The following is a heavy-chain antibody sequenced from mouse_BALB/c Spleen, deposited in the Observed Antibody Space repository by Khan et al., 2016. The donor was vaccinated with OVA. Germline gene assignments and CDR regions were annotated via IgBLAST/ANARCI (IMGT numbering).Heavy chain of an antibody. Sequence: VQLKQSGPGLVKPSQSLSLTCTVTGYSITSDYAWNWIRQFPGNKLEWMGYISYSGSTNYNPALKSRISITRDTSKNPFVLQLNSVTTEDTATYYCARDGSRYNYAMDYWGQGTSVTVSS. CDR3: ARDGSRYNYAMDY. CDR1: GYSITSDYA. CDR2: ISYSGST. J-gene: IGHJ4*01. D-gene: IGHD2-3*01. V-gene: IGHV3-2*02.